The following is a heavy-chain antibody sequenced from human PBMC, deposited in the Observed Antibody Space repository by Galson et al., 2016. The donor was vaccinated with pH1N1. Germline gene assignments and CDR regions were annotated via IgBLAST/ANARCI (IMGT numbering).Heavy chain of an antibody. V-gene: IGHV3-23*01. CDR2: VSGSGGYT. CDR1: GFGFSSYA. J-gene: IGHJ3*02. Sequence: LRLSCAASGFGFSSYAMSWVRQAPGKGLEWVSSVSGSGGYTYDADSVKGRFTISRDNSNSTLYLQMNSLRVEDTALYYCAKANFGGYDLDAFDIWGQGTMVTVSS. CDR3: AKANFGGYDLDAFDI. D-gene: IGHD5-12*01.